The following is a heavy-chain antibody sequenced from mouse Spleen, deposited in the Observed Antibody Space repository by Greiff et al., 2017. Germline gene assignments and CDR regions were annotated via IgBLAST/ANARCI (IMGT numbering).Heavy chain of an antibody. Sequence: EVKLQESGPEPVKPGASVKIPCKASGYTFTDYNMDWVKQSHGKSLEWIGDINPNNGGTIYNQKFKGKATLTVDKSSSTAYMELRSLTSEDTAVYYCARRGGTYPYAMDYWGQGTSVTVSS. D-gene: IGHD5-1*01. J-gene: IGHJ4*01. CDR1: GYTFTDYN. V-gene: IGHV1-18*01. CDR3: ARRGGTYPYAMDY. CDR2: INPNNGGT.